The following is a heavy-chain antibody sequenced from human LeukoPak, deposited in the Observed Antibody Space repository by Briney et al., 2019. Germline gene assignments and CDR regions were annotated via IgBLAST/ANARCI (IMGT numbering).Heavy chain of an antibody. CDR1: GGSISSGGYY. CDR3: SRATIVVVPAAIRTPPPGWFDP. Sequence: SQTLSLTCTVSGGSISSGGYYWSWIRQHPGKGLEWIGYIYYSGSTYYNPSLKSRVTISVDTSKNQFSLKLSSVTAADTAVYYCSRATIVVVPAAIRTPPPGWFDPWGQGTLVTVSS. CDR2: IYYSGST. D-gene: IGHD2-2*02. J-gene: IGHJ5*02. V-gene: IGHV4-31*03.